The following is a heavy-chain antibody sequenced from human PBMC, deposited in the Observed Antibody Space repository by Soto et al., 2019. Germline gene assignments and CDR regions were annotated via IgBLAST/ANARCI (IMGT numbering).Heavy chain of an antibody. CDR2: ISSSGSTI. J-gene: IGHJ6*02. Sequence: GSLSLSCAASGFTFSSYELNWVRHAPGKGLGWVSYISSSGSTIYYADSVKGRFTISRDNAKNALYQQMNSLRAEDTAVYYCATNEKSGYSSSWYFHRLQYYYYGMDVWGQGTTVTVSS. V-gene: IGHV3-48*03. D-gene: IGHD6-13*01. CDR1: GFTFSSYE. CDR3: ATNEKSGYSSSWYFHRLQYYYYGMDV.